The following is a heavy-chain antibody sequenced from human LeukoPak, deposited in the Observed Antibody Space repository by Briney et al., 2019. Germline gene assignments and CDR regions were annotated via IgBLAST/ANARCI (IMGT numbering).Heavy chain of an antibody. CDR2: ITNSGGST. CDR3: VKEAVTPHFDY. Sequence: GGFLRLSCVASGFAFGDYAMGWVRQAPGKGLEWVSAITNSGGSTYYADSVKGRFTISRDNPKNTLYLQMKSLRVEDTAVYYCVKEAVTPHFDYWGQGTLVTVSS. D-gene: IGHD6-19*01. J-gene: IGHJ4*02. CDR1: GFAFGDYA. V-gene: IGHV3-23*01.